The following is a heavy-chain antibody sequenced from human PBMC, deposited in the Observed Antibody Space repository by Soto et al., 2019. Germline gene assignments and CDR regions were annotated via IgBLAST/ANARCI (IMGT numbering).Heavy chain of an antibody. D-gene: IGHD5-18*01. J-gene: IGHJ5*02. CDR2: ISAYNGNT. Sequence: QVQLVQSGAEVKKPGASVKVSCKASGYTFTSYGISWVRQAPGQGREWMGWISAYNGNTNYAQKLQGRVTMTTDTSTSTVDMELRSLRADDTAVYYCAIAWGYSYGFDPWCQGTLVTVSS. CDR1: GYTFTSYG. V-gene: IGHV1-18*01. CDR3: AIAWGYSYGFDP.